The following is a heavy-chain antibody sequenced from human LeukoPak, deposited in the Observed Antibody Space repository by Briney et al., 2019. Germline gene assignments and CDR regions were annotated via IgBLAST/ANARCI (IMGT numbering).Heavy chain of an antibody. V-gene: IGHV3-48*03. CDR2: ISSSGSTR. CDR3: ARDATLGSGWPFFDS. CDR1: GFTFSSYE. D-gene: IGHD6-25*01. J-gene: IGHJ4*02. Sequence: PGGSLRLSCAASGFTFSSYEMNWVRQASGKGLEWVSYISSSGSTRYYADSVKGRFTISRDNAKNSLYLQMNSLRVEDAAVYYCARDATLGSGWPFFDSWGQGTLVTVSS.